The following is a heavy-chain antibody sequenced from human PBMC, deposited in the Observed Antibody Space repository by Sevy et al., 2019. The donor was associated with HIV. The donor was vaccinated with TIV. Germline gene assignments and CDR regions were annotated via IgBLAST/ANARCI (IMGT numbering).Heavy chain of an antibody. D-gene: IGHD6-19*01. J-gene: IGHJ6*03. CDR2: ISGSGGST. Sequence: GGSLRLSCAASGFTFSSYAMSWVRQAPGKGLEWVSSISGSGGSTYYADSVKGRFIISKDNSKNTLYLQMNSLRAEDTAVYYCAKGSNRVAGPLIYSYYYYMDVWGKGTTVTVSS. CDR3: AKGSNRVAGPLIYSYYYYMDV. CDR1: GFTFSSYA. V-gene: IGHV3-23*01.